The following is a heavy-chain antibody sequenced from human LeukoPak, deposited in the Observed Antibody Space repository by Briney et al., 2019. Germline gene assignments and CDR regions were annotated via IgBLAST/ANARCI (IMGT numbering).Heavy chain of an antibody. J-gene: IGHJ6*03. D-gene: IGHD1-26*01. Sequence: GASVNVSFTASVYSFTSYGISWVRQAPGPGLERMGWISAYNGNTNYAQKLQGRVTMPTDTSTSTAYMELRSLRSDDTAVYYCARDVGATYMDVWGKGTTVTVSS. CDR2: ISAYNGNT. V-gene: IGHV1-18*01. CDR1: VYSFTSYG. CDR3: ARDVGATYMDV.